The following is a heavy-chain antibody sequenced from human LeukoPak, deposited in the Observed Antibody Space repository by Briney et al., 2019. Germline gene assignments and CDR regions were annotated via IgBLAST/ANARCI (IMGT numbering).Heavy chain of an antibody. Sequence: PGGSLRLSCAASGFTFSSYWMSWVRQAPGKGLEWVANIKQDGSEKYYVDSVKGRFTISRDNAKNSLYLQMNSLRAEDTAVYYCAKAHGSANYGDYQTDFDYWGQGTLVTVSS. J-gene: IGHJ4*02. D-gene: IGHD4-17*01. CDR2: IKQDGSEK. V-gene: IGHV3-7*03. CDR3: AKAHGSANYGDYQTDFDY. CDR1: GFTFSSYW.